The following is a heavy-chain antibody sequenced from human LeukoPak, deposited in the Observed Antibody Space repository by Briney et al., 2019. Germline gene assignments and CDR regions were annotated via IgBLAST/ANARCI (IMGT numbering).Heavy chain of an antibody. Sequence: PGGSLRLSCAASGFIFSNYSMNRVRQAPGKGLEWVSSISSSSSYIFYADSVKGRFTISRDNAENSLYLQMNSLRAEDTAVYYCARAGGYCSGGSCYTGNWFDPWGQGTLVTVSS. CDR1: GFIFSNYS. J-gene: IGHJ5*02. CDR2: ISSSSSYI. CDR3: ARAGGYCSGGSCYTGNWFDP. D-gene: IGHD2-15*01. V-gene: IGHV3-21*01.